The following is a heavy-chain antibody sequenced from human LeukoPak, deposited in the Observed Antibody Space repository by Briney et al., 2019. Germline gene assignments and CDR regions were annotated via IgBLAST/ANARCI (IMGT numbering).Heavy chain of an antibody. CDR2: INPNSGGT. CDR1: GYTFTGYY. J-gene: IGHJ6*02. V-gene: IGHV1-2*02. CDR3: ARVNGVTHYYYYGMDV. Sequence: GASVTVSCKASGYTFTGYYMHWVRQAPGQGLEWMGWINPNSGGTNYAQKFQGRVTMTRDTSISTAYMELSRLRSDDTAVYYCARVNGVTHYYYYGMDVWGQGTTVTVSS. D-gene: IGHD1-1*01.